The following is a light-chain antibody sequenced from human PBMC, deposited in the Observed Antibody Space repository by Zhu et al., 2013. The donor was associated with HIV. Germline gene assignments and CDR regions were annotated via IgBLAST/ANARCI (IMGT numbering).Light chain of an antibody. CDR1: HSINTY. V-gene: IGKV1-39*01. CDR2: AAS. J-gene: IGKJ2*01. Sequence: DIQMTQSPSSLSASVGDRVTITCRASHSINTYLNWYQQKPGKAPKLLIYAASSLQSGVPSRFSGSGSGTDFTLTISGVEPEDFAKYYCQQYDTSTPMYTFGQGTNLEIK. CDR3: QQYDTSTPMYT.